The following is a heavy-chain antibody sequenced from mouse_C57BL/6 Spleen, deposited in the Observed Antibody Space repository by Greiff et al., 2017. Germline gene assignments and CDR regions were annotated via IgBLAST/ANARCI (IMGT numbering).Heavy chain of an antibody. CDR2: IDPETGGT. CDR3: TRRRGYDAPFDY. J-gene: IGHJ2*01. CDR1: GYTFTDYE. V-gene: IGHV1-15*01. Sequence: QVHVKQSGAELVRPGASVTLSCKASGYTFTDYEMHWVKQTPVHGLEWIGAIDPETGGTAYNQKFKGKAILTADKSSSTAYMELRSLTSEDSAVYYCTRRRGYDAPFDYWGQGTTLTVSS. D-gene: IGHD2-2*01.